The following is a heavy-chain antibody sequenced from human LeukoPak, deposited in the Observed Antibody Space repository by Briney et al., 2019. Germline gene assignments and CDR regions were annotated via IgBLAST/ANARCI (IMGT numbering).Heavy chain of an antibody. CDR2: IIPIFGTA. V-gene: IGHV1-69*05. D-gene: IGHD3-9*01. J-gene: IGHJ4*02. CDR3: ARGAQLRYFDWLLFG. Sequence: PGGSLRLSCAASGFTFSSYSMNWVRQAPGKGLEWMGGIIPIFGTANYAQKFQGRVTITTDESTSTAYMELSSLRSEDTAVYYCARGAQLRYFDWLLFGWGQGTLVTVSS. CDR1: GFTFSSYS.